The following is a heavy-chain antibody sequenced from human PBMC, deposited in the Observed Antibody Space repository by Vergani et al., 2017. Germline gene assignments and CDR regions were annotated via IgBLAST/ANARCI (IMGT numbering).Heavy chain of an antibody. J-gene: IGHJ5*02. CDR2: IYYSGST. V-gene: IGHV4-59*01. Sequence: QVQLEESGPGLVKPSETLSLTCTVSGGSISSYYWSWIRQPPGKGLEWIGYIYYSGSTDYNPSLKSRVTISVDTSKNQFSLKLSSVTAADTAVYYCARDKXNEYVWGNYRYFDPWGQGTLVTVSS. CDR1: GGSISSYY. D-gene: IGHD3-16*02. CDR3: ARDKXNEYVWGNYRYFDP.